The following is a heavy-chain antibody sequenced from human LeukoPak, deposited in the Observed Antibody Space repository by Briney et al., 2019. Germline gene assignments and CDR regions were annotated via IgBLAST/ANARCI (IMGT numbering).Heavy chain of an antibody. CDR1: GFTFSTYA. D-gene: IGHD3-10*02. J-gene: IGHJ6*04. Sequence: GGSLRLSCAASGFTFSTYAMTWVRQAPGKGLEWVSLISGTGGSTYYADSVKGRFTISRDNAKNSLYLQMNSLRAEDTAVYYCAELGIAMIGGVWGKGTTVTISS. V-gene: IGHV3-23*01. CDR2: ISGTGGST. CDR3: AELGIAMIGGV.